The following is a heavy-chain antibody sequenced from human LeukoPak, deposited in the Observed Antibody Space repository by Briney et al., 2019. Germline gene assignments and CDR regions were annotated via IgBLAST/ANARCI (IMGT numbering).Heavy chain of an antibody. J-gene: IGHJ4*02. D-gene: IGHD2-2*01. CDR2: ISGSGATT. V-gene: IGHV3-23*01. CDR3: AKDRDCTSSCCYFDY. CDR1: GFSFNIYA. Sequence: GGSLRLSCAASGFSFNIYAMSWVRQAPGKGLEWVSGISGSGATTYYADSVKGRFTVSRDNSKSTLYLQMSNLRAEDTAVYYCAKDRDCTSSCCYFDYWGQGTLVTVSS.